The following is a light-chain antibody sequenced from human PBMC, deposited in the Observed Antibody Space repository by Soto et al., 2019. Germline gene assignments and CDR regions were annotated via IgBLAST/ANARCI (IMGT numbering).Light chain of an antibody. Sequence: ERVLTQSPGTVSLTPGERATLSCRVSHTLSNSFIAWYQQKPGQAPRLLIYDTSSSATGVPDRYSASGSGTDFTLTISSLEPEDFAVFFCQQYGTSEILFGQVTRPEI. V-gene: IGKV3-20*01. CDR1: HTLSNSF. CDR3: QQYGTSEIL. CDR2: DTS. J-gene: IGKJ5*01.